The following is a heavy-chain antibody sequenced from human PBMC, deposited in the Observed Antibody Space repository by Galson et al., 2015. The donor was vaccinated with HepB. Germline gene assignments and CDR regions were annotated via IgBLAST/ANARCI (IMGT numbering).Heavy chain of an antibody. CDR3: VRGKYLGSH. Sequence: SLRLSCAASGFTFSSYTIHWVRQAPGKGLEYVSAISNNGDRTYYADSVKGRFTISRDNSKNTLYLQMSSLRAEDTAVYYCVRGKYLGSHWGQGALVTVSS. J-gene: IGHJ4*02. CDR1: GFTFSSYT. D-gene: IGHD1-1*01. V-gene: IGHV3-64D*06. CDR2: ISNNGDRT.